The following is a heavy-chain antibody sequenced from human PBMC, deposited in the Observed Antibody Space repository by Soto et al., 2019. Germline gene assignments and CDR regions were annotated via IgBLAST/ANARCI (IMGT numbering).Heavy chain of an antibody. CDR1: GGSISSYY. J-gene: IGHJ6*02. V-gene: IGHV4-59*01. CDR2: IYYSGST. Sequence: SETLSLTCTVSGGSISSYYWSWIRQPPGKGLEWIGYIYYSGSTNYNPSLKSRVTISVDTSKNQFSLKLSSVTAADTAVYYCARDKFSYYYGMDVWGQGTTVTVSS. CDR3: ARDKFSYYYGMDV.